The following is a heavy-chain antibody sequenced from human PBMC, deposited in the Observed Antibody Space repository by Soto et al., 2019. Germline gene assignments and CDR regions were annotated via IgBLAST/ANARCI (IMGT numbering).Heavy chain of an antibody. J-gene: IGHJ4*02. CDR2: IVPILRIA. Sequence: QVQLVQSGAEVRKPASSVKVSCRASGGTLSSYPISWVRQAPGQGLEWMGRIVPILRIANYAQKCQGRVTITADTSTNTASMELSSLTSEDPAVAYCARVVASSKAEGYYFQSWGQGTLVSVSP. CDR3: ARVVASSKAEGYYFQS. CDR1: GGTLSSYP. V-gene: IGHV1-69*02. D-gene: IGHD2-2*01.